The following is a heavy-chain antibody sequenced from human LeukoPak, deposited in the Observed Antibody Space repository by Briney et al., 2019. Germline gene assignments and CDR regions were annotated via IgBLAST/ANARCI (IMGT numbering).Heavy chain of an antibody. CDR3: ARAARHDAFDI. CDR2: IIPIFGTA. Sequence: ASVKVSCKASGGTFSSYATSWVRQAPGQGLEWMGRIIPIFGTANYAQKFRGRVTITTDESTSTAYMELSSLRSEDTAVYYCARAARHDAFDIWGQGTMVTVSS. CDR1: GGTFSSYA. J-gene: IGHJ3*02. V-gene: IGHV1-69*05. D-gene: IGHD6-6*01.